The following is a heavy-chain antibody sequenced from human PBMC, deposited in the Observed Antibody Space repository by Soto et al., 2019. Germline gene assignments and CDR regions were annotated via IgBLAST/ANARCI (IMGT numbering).Heavy chain of an antibody. J-gene: IGHJ4*02. D-gene: IGHD6-19*01. Sequence: SETLSLTCTVSGGSISSYYWSWIRQPAGKGLEWIGRIYTSGSTNYNPSLKSRVTMSVDTSKNQFSLKLSSVTAADTAVYYWARALIMGVAGKVFDYWGQGTLVTVSS. CDR2: IYTSGST. V-gene: IGHV4-4*07. CDR1: GGSISSYY. CDR3: ARALIMGVAGKVFDY.